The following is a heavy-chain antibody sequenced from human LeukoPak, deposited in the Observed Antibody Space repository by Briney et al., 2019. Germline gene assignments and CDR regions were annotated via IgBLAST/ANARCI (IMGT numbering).Heavy chain of an antibody. V-gene: IGHV3-7*03. CDR2: IKQDGNGK. D-gene: IGHD1-26*01. J-gene: IGHJ4*02. CDR3: AKDLAYRVVGATTGVFDY. Sequence: PGGSLRLSCETSGFTFSYYWMTWVRQAPGKGLEWVANIKQDGNGKTYLDSVRGRFTISRDNAKNSLYLQMNSLRAEDTALYYCAKDLAYRVVGATTGVFDYWGQGTLVTVSS. CDR1: GFTFSYYW.